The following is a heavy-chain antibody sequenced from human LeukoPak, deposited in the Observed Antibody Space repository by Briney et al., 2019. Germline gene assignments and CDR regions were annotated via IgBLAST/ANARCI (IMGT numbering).Heavy chain of an antibody. Sequence: SETLSLTCAVYGGSFSGYYWSWIRQPPGKGREGIGEINHSGSTNYNPSLKSRVTISVDTSKNKFSLKLSSVTAADTAVYYCARALGTVTFDYWGQGTLATVSS. CDR1: GGSFSGYY. CDR3: ARALGTVTFDY. J-gene: IGHJ4*02. D-gene: IGHD4-17*01. V-gene: IGHV4-34*01. CDR2: INHSGST.